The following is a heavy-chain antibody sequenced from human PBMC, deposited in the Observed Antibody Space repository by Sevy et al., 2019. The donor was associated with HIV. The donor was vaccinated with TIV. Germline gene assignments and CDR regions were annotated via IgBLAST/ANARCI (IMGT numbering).Heavy chain of an antibody. J-gene: IGHJ5*02. CDR2: ISSSSSTI. CDR3: ARAPIVGDPDNWFDP. D-gene: IGHD1-26*01. Sequence: GGSLRLSCAASGFTFSSYSMNWVRQAPGKGLEWVSYISSSSSTIYYADSVKGRFTISRDNAKNSLYLQMNSLRDEDTAVYYCARAPIVGDPDNWFDPWGQGTLVTVSS. CDR1: GFTFSSYS. V-gene: IGHV3-48*02.